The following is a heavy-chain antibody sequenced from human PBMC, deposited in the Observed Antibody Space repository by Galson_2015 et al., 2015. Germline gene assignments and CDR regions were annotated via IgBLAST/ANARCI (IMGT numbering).Heavy chain of an antibody. Sequence: SLRLSCAASGFTFSSYAMSWVRQAPGKGLERVSTISGGGGGTFYADSVKGRFTISRDNSKNTLYLQMNSLRAEDTAVYYCATFSRLVRGLVDNWGQGTLATVSS. CDR2: ISGGGGGT. CDR1: GFTFSSYA. CDR3: ATFSRLVRGLVDN. D-gene: IGHD6-19*01. J-gene: IGHJ4*02. V-gene: IGHV3-23*01.